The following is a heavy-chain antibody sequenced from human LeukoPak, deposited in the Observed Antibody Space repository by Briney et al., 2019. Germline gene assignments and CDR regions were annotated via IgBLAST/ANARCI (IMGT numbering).Heavy chain of an antibody. V-gene: IGHV3-23*01. CDR1: GFTSSSYA. J-gene: IGHJ6*04. CDR2: ISDSGDYT. CDR3: ARSMVRGVTSYYYSMDV. Sequence: GGSLRLSCAASGFTSSSYAMSWVRQAPGKGLEWVSAISDSGDYTYFADSVKGRFTISRDNSKNSLYLRMNSLGAEDTAVYYCARSMVRGVTSYYYSMDVWGKGATVTVSS. D-gene: IGHD3-10*01.